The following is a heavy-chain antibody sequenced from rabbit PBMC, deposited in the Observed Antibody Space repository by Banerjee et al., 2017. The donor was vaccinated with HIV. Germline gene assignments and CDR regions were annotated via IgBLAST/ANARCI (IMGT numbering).Heavy chain of an antibody. Sequence: QEQLEESGGDLVKPEGSLTLTCTASGFSFSSSYWICWVRQAPGKGLEWIGCIYSSSGSTDYASWANGRFSISKTSSTTVTLRMTSLTAADTATYFCTTELTGNVNFWGQGTLVTVS. CDR2: IYSSSGST. CDR1: GFSFSSSYW. D-gene: IGHD7-1*01. CDR3: TTELTGNVNF. J-gene: IGHJ3*01. V-gene: IGHV1S45*01.